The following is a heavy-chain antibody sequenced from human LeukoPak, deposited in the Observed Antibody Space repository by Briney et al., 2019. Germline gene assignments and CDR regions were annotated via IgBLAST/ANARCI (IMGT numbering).Heavy chain of an antibody. Sequence: PSETLSHTCTVSGGSISSYYWSWIRQPAGKGLEWIGRIYTSGSTNYNPSLKSRVTMSVDTSKNQFSLKLSSVTAADTAVYYCARDIAVAALDAFDLWGQGTMVTVSS. CDR2: IYTSGST. J-gene: IGHJ3*01. CDR1: GGSISSYY. CDR3: ARDIAVAALDAFDL. D-gene: IGHD6-19*01. V-gene: IGHV4-4*07.